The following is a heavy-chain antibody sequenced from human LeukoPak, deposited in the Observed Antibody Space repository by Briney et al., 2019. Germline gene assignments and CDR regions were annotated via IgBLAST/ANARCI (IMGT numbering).Heavy chain of an antibody. D-gene: IGHD6-13*01. CDR3: ARAGYSTQGFDY. V-gene: IGHV4-39*07. J-gene: IGHJ4*02. CDR2: INHSGST. Sequence: SETLSLTCSVSGGSISSSGNYWGWIRQPPGKGLEWIGEINHSGSTNYNPSLKSRVTISVDTSKNQFSLKLSSVTAADTAVYYCARAGYSTQGFDYWGQGTLVTVSS. CDR1: GGSISSSGNY.